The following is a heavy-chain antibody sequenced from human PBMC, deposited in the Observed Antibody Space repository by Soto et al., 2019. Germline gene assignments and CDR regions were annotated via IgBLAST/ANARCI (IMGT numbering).Heavy chain of an antibody. J-gene: IGHJ6*02. Sequence: SETLSLTCAVYGGSFSGYYWSWIRQPPWKGLEWIGEINHSGSTNYNPSLKSRVTISVDTSKNQFSLKLSSVTAADTAVYYCARGEVVMVRGVNQYYYYGMDVWGQGTTVTVSS. CDR2: INHSGST. D-gene: IGHD3-10*01. CDR1: GGSFSGYY. V-gene: IGHV4-34*01. CDR3: ARGEVVMVRGVNQYYYYGMDV.